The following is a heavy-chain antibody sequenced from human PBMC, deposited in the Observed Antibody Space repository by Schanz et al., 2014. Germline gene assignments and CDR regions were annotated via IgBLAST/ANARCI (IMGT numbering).Heavy chain of an antibody. CDR1: GFTLSSYG. CDR2: IKEEGSVK. D-gene: IGHD1-1*01. Sequence: EVQLVESGGDLVQPGGSLRLSCSASGFTLSSYGMHWVRQAPGKGLEWVANIKEEGSVKVYVDSVKGRFTISRDNAKNTLYLQMNSLRAEDTAVYVGAKIERNEAWGQGTLVTVSS. J-gene: IGHJ5*02. CDR3: AKIERNEA. V-gene: IGHV3-7*02.